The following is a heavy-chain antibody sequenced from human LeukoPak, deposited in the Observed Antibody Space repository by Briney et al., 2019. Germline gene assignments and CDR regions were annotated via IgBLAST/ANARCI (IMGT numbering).Heavy chain of an antibody. CDR1: GGSIKSNY. V-gene: IGHV4-59*01. Sequence: SETLSLTCTVSGGSIKSNYWSWIRQPPGKRLEWIGYISCSGSTNYNPSLKSRVTISVDTSKNQFSLRLSSVPAADTAVYYCARVTGSFLAFDIWGQGTMVTVSS. D-gene: IGHD1-26*01. CDR2: ISCSGST. CDR3: ARVTGSFLAFDI. J-gene: IGHJ3*02.